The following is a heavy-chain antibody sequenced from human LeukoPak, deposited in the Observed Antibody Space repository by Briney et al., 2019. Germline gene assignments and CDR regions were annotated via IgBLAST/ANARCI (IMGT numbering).Heavy chain of an antibody. CDR2: LSGGGGSR. J-gene: IGHJ4*02. CDR1: GFTFSSYA. Sequence: GSLRLSCAASGFTFSSYAMRWVRQVPGKGLDWVSALSGGGGSRYYADSVEGRFTISRDNSKNTLFLQMNSLRAEDTAVYYCAKDLSSSPADWSRRPFDYWGQGTLVTVSS. D-gene: IGHD6-6*01. V-gene: IGHV3-23*01. CDR3: AKDLSSSPADWSRRPFDY.